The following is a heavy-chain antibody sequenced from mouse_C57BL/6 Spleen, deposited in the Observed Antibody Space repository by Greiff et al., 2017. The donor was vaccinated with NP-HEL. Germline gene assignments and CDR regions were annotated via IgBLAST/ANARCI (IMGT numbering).Heavy chain of an antibody. CDR2: IWSGGST. CDR3: ASLGPYWYFDV. J-gene: IGHJ1*03. Sequence: VQLQQSGPGLVQPSQSLSITCTVSGFSLTSYGVHWVRQSPGKGLEWLGVIWSGGSTDYNAAFISRLSISKDNSKSQVFFKMNSLQADDTAIYYCASLGPYWYFDVWGTGTTVTVSS. V-gene: IGHV2-2*01. CDR1: GFSLTSYG. D-gene: IGHD4-1*01.